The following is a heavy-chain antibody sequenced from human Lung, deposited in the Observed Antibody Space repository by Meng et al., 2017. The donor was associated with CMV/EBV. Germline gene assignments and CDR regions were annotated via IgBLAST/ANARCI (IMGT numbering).Heavy chain of an antibody. D-gene: IGHD3-22*01. V-gene: IGHV3-48*04. CDR2: ISISGTTM. J-gene: IGHJ4*02. Sequence: GESLKISCAASGFTFSDYSLNWVRQAPGKGLEWISYISISGTTMYYADSVKGRFTISRDYAKNSLYLQMNSLRAEDTAVYYCARDWRYNDGTSYYWGMFDYWGQGTLVTVSS. CDR3: ARDWRYNDGTSYYWGMFDY. CDR1: GFTFSDYS.